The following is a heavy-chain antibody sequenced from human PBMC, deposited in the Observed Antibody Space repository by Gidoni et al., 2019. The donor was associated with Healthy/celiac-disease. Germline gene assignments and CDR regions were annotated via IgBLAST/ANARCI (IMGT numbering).Heavy chain of an antibody. J-gene: IGHJ4*02. Sequence: QVQLVESGGGVVQPGRSLRLSCAASGFTFSSYGMHWVRQAPGKGLEWVAVISYDGSNKYYADSVKGRFTISRDNSKNTLYLQMNSLRAEDTAVYYCAKAEALWFGEGYFDYWGQGTLVTVSS. CDR2: ISYDGSNK. D-gene: IGHD3-10*01. V-gene: IGHV3-30*18. CDR1: GFTFSSYG. CDR3: AKAEALWFGEGYFDY.